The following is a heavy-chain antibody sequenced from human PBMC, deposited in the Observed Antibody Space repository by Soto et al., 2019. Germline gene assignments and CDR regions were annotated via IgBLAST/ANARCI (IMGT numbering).Heavy chain of an antibody. CDR1: GFTFSSYL. J-gene: IGHJ4*02. CDR3: ARVAWSYNPFDY. CDR2: MNKDGSEK. Sequence: PGGSLRLSCAASGFTFSSYLMSWVRQAPGKGLEWVANMNKDGSEKYYVDSVKGRFTISRDNAKNSLFLQMNSLGAEDTAIYYCARVAWSYNPFDYWGQGTLVTVSS. D-gene: IGHD3-9*01. V-gene: IGHV3-7*04.